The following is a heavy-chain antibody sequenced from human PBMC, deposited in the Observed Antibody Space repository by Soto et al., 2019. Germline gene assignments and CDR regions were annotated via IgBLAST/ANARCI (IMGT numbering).Heavy chain of an antibody. CDR1: GFTFENYA. D-gene: IGHD3-3*01. Sequence: LRLSCVASGFTFENYAMSWVRQAPGKGLEWVSAISGSGGTTYYSDSVKGRFTISRDNSKNTVYLQMNDLRVEDAAEYFCAKDSWAIFGVPAGEYYAMDVWGQGTTVTVYS. CDR2: ISGSGGTT. CDR3: AKDSWAIFGVPAGEYYAMDV. V-gene: IGHV3-23*01. J-gene: IGHJ6*02.